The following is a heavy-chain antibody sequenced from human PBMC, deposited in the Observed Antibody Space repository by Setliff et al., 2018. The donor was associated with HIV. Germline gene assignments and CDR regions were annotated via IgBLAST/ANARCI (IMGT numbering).Heavy chain of an antibody. CDR2: IYYSGST. CDR3: ARVKSGTLGGYVDY. J-gene: IGHJ4*02. Sequence: TCRSSYYWGWIRQPPGKGLEWIGSIYYSGSTYYNPSLKSRVTISVDTSKNQFSLRLSSVTAADTAVYFCARVKSGTLGGYVDYWGQGTLVTVSS. V-gene: IGHV4-39*07. D-gene: IGHD3-16*01. CDR1: TCRSSYY.